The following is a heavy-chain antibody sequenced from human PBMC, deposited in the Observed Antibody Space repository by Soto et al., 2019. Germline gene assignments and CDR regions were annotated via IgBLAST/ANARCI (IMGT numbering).Heavy chain of an antibody. V-gene: IGHV4-4*07. J-gene: IGHJ6*02. CDR1: GVSITSYY. D-gene: IGHD2-15*01. CDR3: ARVPVAVAATEDYYGLDV. Sequence: SETLSLTCSVSGVSITSYYWSWIRQSAGGGLEWMGRINTDGLSTYSPSFKSRLTMSLDTSKNQVSLRLISVAAADTAVYFCARVPVAVAATEDYYGLDVWGQGTTVTVSS. CDR2: INTDGLS.